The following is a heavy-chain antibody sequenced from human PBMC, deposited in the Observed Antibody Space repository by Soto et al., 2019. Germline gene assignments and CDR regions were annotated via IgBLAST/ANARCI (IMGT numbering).Heavy chain of an antibody. J-gene: IGHJ5*02. Sequence: QVQLVQSGAEVKKPGSSVKVSCKASGGTFSSYAISWVRQAPGQGLEWMGGIIPIFGTANYAQKFQGRVTITADEPTRTACLERSRLRSEGTAVYYCAGNGTGVDEFQGWFVPWGQGNLVNVSS. CDR2: IIPIFGTA. D-gene: IGHD2-15*01. CDR3: AGNGTGVDEFQGWFVP. CDR1: GGTFSSYA. V-gene: IGHV1-69*12.